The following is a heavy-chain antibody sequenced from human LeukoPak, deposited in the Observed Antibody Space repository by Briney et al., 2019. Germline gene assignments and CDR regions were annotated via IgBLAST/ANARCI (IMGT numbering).Heavy chain of an antibody. V-gene: IGHV1-46*01. Sequence: ASVKVTCKASGYTFTSYGISWVRQAPGQGLEWVGIINPSGGSTSYAQKFQGRVTMTRDTSTSTVYMELSSLRSEDTAVYYCARDPYRYGSSTSCYIDYWGQGTLVTVSS. CDR1: GYTFTSYG. CDR3: ARDPYRYGSSTSCYIDY. CDR2: INPSGGST. J-gene: IGHJ4*02. D-gene: IGHD2-2*01.